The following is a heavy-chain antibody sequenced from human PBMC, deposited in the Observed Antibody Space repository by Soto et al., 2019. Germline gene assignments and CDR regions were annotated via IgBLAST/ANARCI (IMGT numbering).Heavy chain of an antibody. CDR3: AKGGRQWLVTSDFNY. CDR2: VSHDGRNT. D-gene: IGHD6-19*01. V-gene: IGHV3-30*18. Sequence: VQLVESGGGVVQPGRSLRLSCAASGFTFSDYAMHWVRQAPGKGLEWVAVVSHDGRNTHYADSVKGRFTISRDSSTHTVSLEMTSLRAEDTAGYYCAKGGRQWLVTSDFNYWGQGARVTVSS. CDR1: GFTFSDYA. J-gene: IGHJ4*02.